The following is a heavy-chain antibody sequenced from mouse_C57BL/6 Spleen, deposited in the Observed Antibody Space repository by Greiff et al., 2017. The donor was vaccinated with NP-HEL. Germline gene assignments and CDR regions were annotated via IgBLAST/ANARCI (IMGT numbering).Heavy chain of an antibody. V-gene: IGHV5-4*01. CDR3: ARDSYDYDGYAMDY. CDR2: ISDGGSYT. D-gene: IGHD2-4*01. CDR1: GFTFSSYA. Sequence: VQLKESGGGLVKPGGSLKLSCAASGFTFSSYAMSWVRQTPEKRLEWVATISDGGSYTYYPDNVKGRFTISRDNAKNNLYLQMSHLKSEATAMYYCARDSYDYDGYAMDYWGQGTSVTVSS. J-gene: IGHJ4*01.